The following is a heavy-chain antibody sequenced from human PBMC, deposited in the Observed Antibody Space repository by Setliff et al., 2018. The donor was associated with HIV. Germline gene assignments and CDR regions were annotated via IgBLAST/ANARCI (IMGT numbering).Heavy chain of an antibody. D-gene: IGHD3-16*01. CDR2: VYYNWAT. CDR1: GDSFNGSHYL. CDR3: ARGGAVSADFDS. V-gene: IGHV4-39*07. J-gene: IGHJ5*01. Sequence: PSETLSLTCTVSGDSFNGSHYLWGWIRQPPGKGLEWVGNVYYNWATYYNPSLKSRLTISVDTSRNQFSLSLNSVTAADTAVYFCARGGAVSADFDSWGQGTLVTVSS.